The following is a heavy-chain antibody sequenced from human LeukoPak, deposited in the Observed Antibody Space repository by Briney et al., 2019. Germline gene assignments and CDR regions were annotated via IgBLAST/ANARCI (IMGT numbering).Heavy chain of an antibody. D-gene: IGHD6-13*01. CDR3: ARGRRHSSSWYLNSYYYYMDV. V-gene: IGHV4-34*01. J-gene: IGHJ6*03. Sequence: PPETLSLTCAVYGGSFSGYYWSWIRQPPGKGQEWIGEINHSGSTNYNPSLKSRVTISVDTYKNQFSLKLSSVTAADTAVYYCARGRRHSSSWYLNSYYYYMDVWGKGTTLTVSS. CDR2: INHSGST. CDR1: GGSFSGYY.